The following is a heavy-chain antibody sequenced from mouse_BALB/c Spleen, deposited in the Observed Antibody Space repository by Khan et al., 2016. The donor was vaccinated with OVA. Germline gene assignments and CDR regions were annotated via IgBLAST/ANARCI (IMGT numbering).Heavy chain of an antibody. CDR2: ISYSGST. J-gene: IGHJ2*01. D-gene: IGHD1-2*01. Sequence: QLEESGPGLVKPSQSLSLTCTVTGYSITSGYGWNWIRQFPGNKLEWMGYISYSGSTNYNPSLKSRISITRDTSKNQFFLQLNSVTTEDTATYYCARTARKKNWGQGTTLTVSS. CDR1: GYSITSGYG. CDR3: ARTARKKN. V-gene: IGHV3-2*02.